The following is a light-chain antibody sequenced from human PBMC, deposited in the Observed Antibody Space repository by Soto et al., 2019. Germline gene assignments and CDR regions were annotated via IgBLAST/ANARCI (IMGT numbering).Light chain of an antibody. CDR3: HQRYDWPIT. CDR1: QNISNW. V-gene: IGKV1-5*01. Sequence: DIQMTRSPSTLSASVGDRISITCRASQNISNWLAWYQQKPGKAAKLLIYDVSSLESGVPSRFSGSGSETEFTLTSSSLQPEDFAVYYCHQRYDWPITFGQGTRLEIK. J-gene: IGKJ5*01. CDR2: DVS.